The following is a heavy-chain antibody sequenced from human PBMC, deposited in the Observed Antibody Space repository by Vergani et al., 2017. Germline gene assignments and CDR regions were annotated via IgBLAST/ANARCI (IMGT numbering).Heavy chain of an antibody. CDR1: GGSFSDYY. CDR2: ISGSGSTI. J-gene: IGHJ6*03. Sequence: QVQLQQWGAGLLKPSETLSLTCAVYGGSFSDYYMSWIRQAPGKRLEWVSYISGSGSTIYYADSVKGRFTIARDNAKNSLYLQMNSLRAEDTAVYYCARKVRITIIGVVKNYYYYMDVWGKGRTVTV. CDR3: ARKVRITIIGVVKNYYYYMDV. D-gene: IGHD3-3*01. V-gene: IGHV3-11*01.